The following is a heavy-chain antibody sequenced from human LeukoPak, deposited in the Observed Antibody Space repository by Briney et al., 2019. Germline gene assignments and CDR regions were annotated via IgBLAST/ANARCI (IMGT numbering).Heavy chain of an antibody. Sequence: PWGSLSLSCAASGFTFGSYSMNWVRQAPGKGLEWVSYISSNSRYIYYADSVKGRFTISRDNAKNSLYLQMNSLRTEDAAVYYCARGPGGSGSYHDYWGQGTLVTVSS. V-gene: IGHV3-21*01. CDR2: ISSNSRYI. CDR1: GFTFGSYS. D-gene: IGHD3-10*01. CDR3: ARGPGGSGSYHDY. J-gene: IGHJ4*02.